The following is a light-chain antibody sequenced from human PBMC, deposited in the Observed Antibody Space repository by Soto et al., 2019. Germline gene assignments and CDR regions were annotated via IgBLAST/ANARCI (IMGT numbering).Light chain of an antibody. J-gene: IGLJ2*01. CDR1: SSDVGRYNY. V-gene: IGLV2-14*01. Sequence: ALTQPASVSGSPGQSITISCTGTSSDVGRYNYISWYQQHPGKAPKLMIYDVFNRPSGVSYRFSGSKSGNTASLTISGLQAEDEADYYCSSYTTSNTLVVFGGGTKLTVL. CDR3: SSYTTSNTLVV. CDR2: DVF.